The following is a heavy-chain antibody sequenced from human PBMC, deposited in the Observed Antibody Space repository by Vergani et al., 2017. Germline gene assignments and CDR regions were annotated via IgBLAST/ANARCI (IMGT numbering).Heavy chain of an antibody. V-gene: IGHV3-23*01. D-gene: IGHD1-26*01. CDR3: AEGSIVGASFEDY. J-gene: IGHJ4*02. CDR2: ISGSGGST. CDR1: GFTFSSYA. Sequence: EVQLLESGGGLVQPGGSLRLSCAASGFTFSSYAMSWVRQAPGKGLEWVSAISGSGGSTYYADSVKGRFTISRDNSKNTLYLQMNSLRAEDTAVYCCAEGSIVGASFEDYWGQGTLVTVSS.